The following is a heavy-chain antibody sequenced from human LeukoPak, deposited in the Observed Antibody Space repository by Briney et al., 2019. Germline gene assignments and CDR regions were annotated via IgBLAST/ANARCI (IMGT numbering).Heavy chain of an antibody. V-gene: IGHV1-69*13. J-gene: IGHJ4*02. CDR3: ARGAAVADFAFDY. CDR2: IIPIFGTA. D-gene: IGHD6-19*01. Sequence: SVKVSCKASGYTFTTYGISWVRQAPGQGLEWMGGIIPIFGTANYAQKFQGRVTITADESTSTAYMELSSLRSEDTAVYYCARGAAVADFAFDYWGQGTLVTVSS. CDR1: GYTFTTYG.